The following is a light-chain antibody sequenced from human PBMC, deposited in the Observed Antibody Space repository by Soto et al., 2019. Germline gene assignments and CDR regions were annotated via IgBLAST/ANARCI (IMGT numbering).Light chain of an antibody. CDR3: QQSNSSPRT. CDR1: QAISTW. J-gene: IGKJ1*01. V-gene: IGKV1D-12*01. CDR2: SAS. Sequence: DIQMTQSPSSVSSSVGDRVTITCRASQAISTWLAWYQQNPGKAPKLLIYSASNLQSGVPARFSGSGSGTDFTLTISSLQPEDFATYYCQQSNSSPRTFGQGTKLEIK.